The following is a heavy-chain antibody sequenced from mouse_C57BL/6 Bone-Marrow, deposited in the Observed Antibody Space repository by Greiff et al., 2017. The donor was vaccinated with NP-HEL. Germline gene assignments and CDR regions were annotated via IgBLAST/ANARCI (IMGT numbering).Heavy chain of an antibody. V-gene: IGHV14-1*01. Sequence: EVQLQQSGAELVRPGASVKLSCTASGFNIKDYYMHWVKQRPEQGLEWIGRIDPEDGDTEYAPKFQGKATMTADTSSNTAYLQLSSLTSEDTAVYYCTTARSAQAGAYWGQGTLVTVSA. CDR2: IDPEDGDT. CDR1: GFNIKDYY. J-gene: IGHJ3*01. D-gene: IGHD3-2*02. CDR3: TTARSAQAGAY.